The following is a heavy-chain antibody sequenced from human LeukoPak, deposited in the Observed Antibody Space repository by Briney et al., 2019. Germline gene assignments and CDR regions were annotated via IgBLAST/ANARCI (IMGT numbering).Heavy chain of an antibody. Sequence: TGGSLRLSCAASGFTFSTYAMSWVRQAPGKGLEWVSSISGSDATAKYADSVKGRFTISRDNSKNTLYLQMNSLRAEDTAVYYCAKWGVALQNTTGTIMGGQGTLVAVSS. V-gene: IGHV3-23*01. D-gene: IGHD1-1*01. CDR2: ISGSDATA. CDR3: AKWGVALQNTTGTIM. CDR1: GFTFSTYA. J-gene: IGHJ4*02.